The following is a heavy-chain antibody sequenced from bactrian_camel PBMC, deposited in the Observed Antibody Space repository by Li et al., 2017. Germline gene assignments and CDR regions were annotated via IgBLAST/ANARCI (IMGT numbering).Heavy chain of an antibody. CDR2: IDTDGST. D-gene: IGHD6*01. CDR1: GYTYNRYC. CDR3: AVDGICAAVRGTPGYKY. Sequence: HVQLVESGGGLVQPGGSLRLSCAASGYTYNRYCMGWFRLAPGKEREGVAIIDTDGSTFYADSVAGRFTISRDNAKNTVYLQMNSLKSEDTAMYYCAVDGICAAVRGTPGYKYWGQGTQVTVS. V-gene: IGHV3S1*01. J-gene: IGHJ4*01.